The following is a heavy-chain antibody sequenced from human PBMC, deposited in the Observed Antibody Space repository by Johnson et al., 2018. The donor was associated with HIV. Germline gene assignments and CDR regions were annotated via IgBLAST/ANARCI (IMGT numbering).Heavy chain of an antibody. CDR1: GFTFSSYW. V-gene: IGHV3-23*04. J-gene: IGHJ3*02. CDR3: ARASDAFDI. Sequence: VQLVESGGGLEQPGGSLRLSCAASGFTFSSYWMSWVRQAPGKGLEWVSGINWHGGSTGYADSVKGRFTISRDNSKNTLYLQMNSLRAEDTAVYYCARASDAFDIWGQGTMVTVSS. CDR2: INWHGGST.